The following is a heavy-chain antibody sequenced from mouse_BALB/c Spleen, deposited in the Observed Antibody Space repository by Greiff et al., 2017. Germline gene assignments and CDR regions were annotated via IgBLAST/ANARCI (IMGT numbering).Heavy chain of an antibody. J-gene: IGHJ3*01. CDR2: ISSGGST. D-gene: IGHD3-3*01. CDR3: AREGTTRAWFAY. Sequence: DVMLVESGGGLVKPGGSLKLSCAASGFTFSSYAMSWVRQTPEKRLEWVASISSGGSTYYPDSVKGRFTISRDNARNILYLQMSSLRSEDTAMYYCAREGTTRAWFAYWGQGTLVTVSA. CDR1: GFTFSSYA. V-gene: IGHV5-6-5*01.